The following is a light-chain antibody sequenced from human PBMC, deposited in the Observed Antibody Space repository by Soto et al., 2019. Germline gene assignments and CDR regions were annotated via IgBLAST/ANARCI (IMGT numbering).Light chain of an antibody. CDR1: SSNIGSNT. CDR2: SNN. V-gene: IGLV1-44*01. J-gene: IGLJ3*02. CDR3: AAWDDSLNGYWV. Sequence: QSVLTQPPSASGTPGQRVTISCSGSSSNIGSNTVNWYQQLPGTAPKLLIYSNNQRPSGVPDRFSGSKSGTSSSLAISGLQSEDEADYYSAAWDDSLNGYWVFGGGTKLTVL.